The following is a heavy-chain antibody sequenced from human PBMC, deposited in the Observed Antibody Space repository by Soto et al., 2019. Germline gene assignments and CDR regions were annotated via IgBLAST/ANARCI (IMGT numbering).Heavy chain of an antibody. CDR1: GYTFTNYG. D-gene: IGHD5-18*01. J-gene: IGHJ4*02. V-gene: IGHV1-18*01. CDR3: ARDHPPYSYGPRPLDDC. CDR2: ISAYNGYT. Sequence: ASVKVSCKASGYTFTNYGISWVRQAPGQGLEWMGWISAYNGYTNYAQKLQGRVTMTTETSTSTAYMELRSLRSDDTAVYYCARDHPPYSYGPRPLDDCWGQGTLVTVSS.